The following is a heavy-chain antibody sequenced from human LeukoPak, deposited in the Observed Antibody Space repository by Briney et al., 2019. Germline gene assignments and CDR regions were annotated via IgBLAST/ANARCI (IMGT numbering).Heavy chain of an antibody. V-gene: IGHV3-7*01. J-gene: IGHJ6*03. Sequence: GGSLRLSCAASGFTFSSYWMTWVRQAPGKGLEWVANIKQDGSEEYYVDSVKGRFTISRDNSKNPLYLQMNSLRAEDTAVYYCAMGDVDTATYMDVWGKGTTVTVSS. CDR2: IKQDGSEE. CDR3: AMGDVDTATYMDV. D-gene: IGHD5-18*01. CDR1: GFTFSSYW.